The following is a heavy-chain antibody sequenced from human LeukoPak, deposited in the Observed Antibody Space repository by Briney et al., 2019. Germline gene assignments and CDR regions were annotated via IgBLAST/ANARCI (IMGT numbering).Heavy chain of an antibody. Sequence: ASVKVSCKASGYTFTSYGISWVRQAPGQGLEWMGWISAYNGNTNYAQKLQGRVTMTTDTSTSTAYMELSSLRSEDTAVFYCARGYEGYYYYMDVWGKGTTVTVSS. CDR2: ISAYNGNT. V-gene: IGHV1-18*01. D-gene: IGHD1-14*01. CDR3: ARGYEGYYYYMDV. CDR1: GYTFTSYG. J-gene: IGHJ6*03.